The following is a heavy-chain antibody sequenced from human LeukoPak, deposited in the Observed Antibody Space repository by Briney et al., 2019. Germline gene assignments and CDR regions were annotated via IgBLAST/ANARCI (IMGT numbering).Heavy chain of an antibody. D-gene: IGHD2-2*01. Sequence: GGSLRLSCAASGFTFSSYWMSWVRQAPGKGLEWVANIKQDGSGKYYVDSVKGRFTISRDNAKNSLYLQMNSLRAEDTAVYYCARDMHIGYCSSTSCSDAFDIWGQGTMVTVSS. CDR3: ARDMHIGYCSSTSCSDAFDI. J-gene: IGHJ3*02. V-gene: IGHV3-7*03. CDR2: IKQDGSGK. CDR1: GFTFSSYW.